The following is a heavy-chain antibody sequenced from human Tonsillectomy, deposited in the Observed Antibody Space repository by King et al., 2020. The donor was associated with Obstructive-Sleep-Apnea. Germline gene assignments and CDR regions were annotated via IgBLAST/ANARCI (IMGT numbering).Heavy chain of an antibody. CDR3: AKGADMIVVVIGFYYFDY. J-gene: IGHJ4*02. Sequence: VQLVESGGGLVQPGGSLRLSCAASGFTFSSYAMSWVRQAPGKGLEWVSAISGSGGSTYYADSVKGRFTISRDNSKNTPYLQMNSLRAEDTAVYYCAKGADMIVVVIGFYYFDYWGQGTLVTVSS. V-gene: IGHV3-23*04. CDR2: ISGSGGST. D-gene: IGHD3-22*01. CDR1: GFTFSSYA.